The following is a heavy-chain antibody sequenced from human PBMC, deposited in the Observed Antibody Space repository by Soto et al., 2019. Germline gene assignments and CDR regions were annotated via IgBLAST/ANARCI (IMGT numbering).Heavy chain of an antibody. CDR2: IKQDGTEK. CDR3: ARGDTPMITGMDSFDI. Sequence: GGSLRLSCAVSGFTFSGYWMNWVRQAPGKGLEWVANIKQDGTEKNYVDSVKGRFTISRDNAKNSLYLQMDSLRAEDTAVYFCARGDTPMITGMDSFDIWGQGTLVTVS. D-gene: IGHD5-18*01. J-gene: IGHJ3*02. CDR1: GFTFSGYW. V-gene: IGHV3-7*01.